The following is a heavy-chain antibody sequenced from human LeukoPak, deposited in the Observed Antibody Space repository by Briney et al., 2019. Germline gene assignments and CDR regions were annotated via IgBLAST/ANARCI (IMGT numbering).Heavy chain of an antibody. V-gene: IGHV4-39*07. D-gene: IGHD3-3*01. J-gene: IGHJ5*02. CDR2: MHYTGST. Sequence: PSETLSLTCTVSGASISSASYYWAWIRQPPGKGLEWIASMHYTGSTYFNPSLKSRVTISVDTSKNQFSLNLNSVTAADTAVYYCARDPRQGGDFWRATNWFDPWGQGTLVTVSS. CDR3: ARDPRQGGDFWRATNWFDP. CDR1: GASISSASYY.